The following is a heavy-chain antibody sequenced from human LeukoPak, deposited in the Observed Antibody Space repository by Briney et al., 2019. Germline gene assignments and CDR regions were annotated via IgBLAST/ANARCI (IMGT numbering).Heavy chain of an antibody. CDR3: ARAYCSGGSCYDY. V-gene: IGHV5-51*01. CDR1: GYSFTNYW. Sequence: GESLKISCKGSGYSFTNYWVGWVRQMPGKGLEWMGIIYPGDSETRYSPSFQGQVTISADKSISTAYLQWSSLKASDTAMYYCARAYCSGGSCYDYWGQGTLVTVSS. CDR2: IYPGDSET. D-gene: IGHD2-15*01. J-gene: IGHJ4*02.